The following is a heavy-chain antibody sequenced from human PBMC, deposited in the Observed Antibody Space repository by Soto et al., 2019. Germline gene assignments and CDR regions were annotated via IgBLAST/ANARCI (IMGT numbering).Heavy chain of an antibody. Sequence: QVQLVQSGAEVKKPGSSVKVSCKASGGTFSSYAISWVRQAPGQGLEWMGGIIPIFGTANYAQKIQGRVTITADEYTSADYMELSSLRSEDTAVYYCARKPSVDTAMDDYYYYGMDVWGQGTTVTVSS. CDR3: ARKPSVDTAMDDYYYYGMDV. CDR1: GGTFSSYA. V-gene: IGHV1-69*01. J-gene: IGHJ6*02. D-gene: IGHD5-18*01. CDR2: IIPIFGTA.